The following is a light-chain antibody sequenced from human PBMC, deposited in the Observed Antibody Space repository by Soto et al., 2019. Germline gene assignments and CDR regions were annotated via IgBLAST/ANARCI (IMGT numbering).Light chain of an antibody. J-gene: IGLJ3*02. CDR1: SGHSSYA. CDR3: QTWGTGPWV. V-gene: IGLV4-69*01. Sequence: QSVLTQSPSASASLGASVKLTCTLSSGHSSYAIAWHQQQPEKGPRYLMKLNSGGSHSKGDGIPDRFSGSSSGAERYLTISSLQSEDEADYYCQTWGTGPWVFGGGTKLTVL. CDR2: LNSGGSH.